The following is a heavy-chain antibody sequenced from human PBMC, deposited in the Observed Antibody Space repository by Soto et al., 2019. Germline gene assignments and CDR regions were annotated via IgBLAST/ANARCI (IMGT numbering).Heavy chain of an antibody. Sequence: PGGSLRLSCAVSGFTFSSYWMSWVRQAPGKGLEWVANIKQDGSEKYYVDSVKGRFTISRDNSKNTLYLQMNSLRAEDTAVYYCARVGVADMRYRDAFDIWGQGTMVTVSS. J-gene: IGHJ3*02. CDR2: IKQDGSEK. CDR3: ARVGVADMRYRDAFDI. CDR1: GFTFSSYW. V-gene: IGHV3-7*03. D-gene: IGHD3-9*01.